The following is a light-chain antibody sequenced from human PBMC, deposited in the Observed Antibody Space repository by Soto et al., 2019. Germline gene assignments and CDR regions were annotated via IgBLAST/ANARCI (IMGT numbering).Light chain of an antibody. CDR1: QSVSSSY. CDR2: DTS. V-gene: IGKV3-20*01. Sequence: EIVLTHSPGTLSLSPCERATLSCRASQSVSSSYLAWYQQKPGQAPRLVISDTSDRATGIPDRFSGSGSGTDFTLTISRLEPEDFAVYYCQQYDSPWTFGQGTKVDI. J-gene: IGKJ1*01. CDR3: QQYDSPWT.